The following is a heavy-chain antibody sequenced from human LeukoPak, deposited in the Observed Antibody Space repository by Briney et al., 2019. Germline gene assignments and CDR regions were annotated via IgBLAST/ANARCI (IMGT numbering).Heavy chain of an antibody. D-gene: IGHD3-22*01. CDR1: GGSISSGYY. CDR3: ARITYDIICGPDY. CDR2: IYHSGST. Sequence: SETLSLTCTVSGGSISSGYYWGWIRQPPGKGLEWIGSIYHSGSTYYNPSLKSRVTISVDTSKNQFSLKLSSVTAADTAVYYCARITYDIICGPDYWGQGTLVTVSS. V-gene: IGHV4-38-2*02. J-gene: IGHJ4*02.